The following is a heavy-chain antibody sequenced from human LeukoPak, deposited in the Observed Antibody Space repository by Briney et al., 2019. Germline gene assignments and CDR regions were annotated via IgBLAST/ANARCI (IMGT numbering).Heavy chain of an antibody. CDR2: IYYSGST. J-gene: IGHJ3*01. D-gene: IGHD3-22*01. Sequence: PSETLSLTCTVSGGSISSGGYYWSRIRQHPGKGLEWIGYIYYSGSTYYNPSLKSRVTISVDTSKNQFSLKLSSVTAADTAVYYCARGTSYYYDSSGLRNDAFDVWGQGTMVTVSS. CDR1: GGSISSGGYY. CDR3: ARGTSYYYDSSGLRNDAFDV. V-gene: IGHV4-31*03.